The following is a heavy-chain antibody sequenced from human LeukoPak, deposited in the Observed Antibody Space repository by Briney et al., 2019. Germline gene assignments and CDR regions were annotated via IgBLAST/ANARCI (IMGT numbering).Heavy chain of an antibody. CDR3: ARGGYDILTGYWDY. V-gene: IGHV1-69*13. CDR2: IIPIFGTA. D-gene: IGHD3-9*01. CDR1: GGTFSSYA. Sequence: GASVKVSCKASGGTFSSYAISWVRQAPGQGLEWMGGIIPIFGTANYAQKFQGRVTITADESTSTAYMELSSLRSEDTAVYYCARGGYDILTGYWDYWGQGTLVTVSS. J-gene: IGHJ4*02.